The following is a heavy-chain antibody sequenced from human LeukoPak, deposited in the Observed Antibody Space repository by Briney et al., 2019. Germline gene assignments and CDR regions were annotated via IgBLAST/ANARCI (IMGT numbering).Heavy chain of an antibody. Sequence: GGSLRLSCAASGFTFSSYAMHWVRQAPGKGLEWVAVISYDGSNKYYADSVKGRFTISRDNSKNTLYLQMNSLRAEDTAVYYCARDNTATWGLYYFDYWGQGTLVTVSS. CDR2: ISYDGSNK. D-gene: IGHD4-11*01. CDR3: ARDNTATWGLYYFDY. CDR1: GFTFSSYA. V-gene: IGHV3-30-3*01. J-gene: IGHJ4*02.